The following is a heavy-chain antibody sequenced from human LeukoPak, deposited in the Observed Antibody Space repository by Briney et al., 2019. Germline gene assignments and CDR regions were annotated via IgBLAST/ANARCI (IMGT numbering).Heavy chain of an antibody. CDR3: AILSSTSIDAFDI. CDR2: IRYDGSNK. CDR1: GFTFSSYG. D-gene: IGHD2-2*01. V-gene: IGHV3-30*02. J-gene: IGHJ3*02. Sequence: GGSLRLSCAASGFTFSSYGMHWVRQAPGKGLEWVAFIRYDGSNKYYADSVKGRFTISRDNSKNTLYLQMNSLRAGDTAVYYCAILSSTSIDAFDIWGQGTMVTVSS.